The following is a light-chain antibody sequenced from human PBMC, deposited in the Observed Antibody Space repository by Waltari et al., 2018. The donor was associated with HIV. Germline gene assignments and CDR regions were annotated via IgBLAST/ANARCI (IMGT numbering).Light chain of an antibody. Sequence: DIQLTQSPSFLSASVGDRVTVTCRASQDINRYFALYQQKPGKAPKLLIYGTSFLSSGVPSRFRGSGSGTEFTLTISSLQPEDFATYYCQQVYSYPLTFGPGTKVDI. CDR2: GTS. J-gene: IGKJ3*01. CDR3: QQVYSYPLT. V-gene: IGKV1-9*01. CDR1: QDINRY.